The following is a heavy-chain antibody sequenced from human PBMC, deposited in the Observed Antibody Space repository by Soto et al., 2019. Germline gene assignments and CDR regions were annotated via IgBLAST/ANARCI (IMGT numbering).Heavy chain of an antibody. Sequence: LSLTCAVYGGSFSDYYWSWIRQPPGKGLEWIGEINHSGSTNYNLSLKSRVTISVDTPKNQFSLKLSSVTAADTAVYYCAGGKDIVVVVTAEYFQHWGQGALVTVSS. V-gene: IGHV4-34*01. CDR1: GGSFSDYY. D-gene: IGHD2-15*01. J-gene: IGHJ1*01. CDR3: AGGKDIVVVVTAEYFQH. CDR2: INHSGST.